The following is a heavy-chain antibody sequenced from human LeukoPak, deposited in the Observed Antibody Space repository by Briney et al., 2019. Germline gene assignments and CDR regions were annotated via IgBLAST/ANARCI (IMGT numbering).Heavy chain of an antibody. D-gene: IGHD1-26*01. CDR2: MKHDGTKK. J-gene: IGHJ4*02. V-gene: IGHV3-7*01. Sequence: GGSLRLSCAASGFTFSSYWMTCVRQAPGKGLEWVANMKHDGTKKNYADSVKGRFTISGDNAKNSLYLQMNSLRAEDTALYYCARIVGADEGADYWGQGTLVTVSS. CDR3: ARIVGADEGADY. CDR1: GFTFSSYW.